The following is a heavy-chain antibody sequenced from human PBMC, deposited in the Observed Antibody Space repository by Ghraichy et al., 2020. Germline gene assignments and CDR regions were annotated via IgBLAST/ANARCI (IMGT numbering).Heavy chain of an antibody. Sequence: SCAASGFAFGTYAMSWVRQAPGKGLEWLSAISGSSDKIYYADSVKGRFTISRDNSQNTLYLQMNSLRAEDTAVYYCAKSPGYCSTSACYNHYYYMDVWGKGTTVTVSS. J-gene: IGHJ6*03. CDR1: GFAFGTYA. D-gene: IGHD2-2*02. CDR3: AKSPGYCSTSACYNHYYYMDV. V-gene: IGHV3-23*01. CDR2: ISGSSDKI.